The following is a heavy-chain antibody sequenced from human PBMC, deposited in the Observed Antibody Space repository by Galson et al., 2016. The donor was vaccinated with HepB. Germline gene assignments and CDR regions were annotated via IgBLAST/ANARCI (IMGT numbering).Heavy chain of an antibody. CDR1: GFTFSSYE. CDR3: ARASGIRGIKGAMDV. V-gene: IGHV3-53*01. Sequence: SLRLSCAASGFTFSSYEINWVRQAPGKGLECVSVIHDDGSTNYADSVMGRFTISRDNSKNTLYLEMNSLRAEDVAVYYCARASGIRGIKGAMDVWGQGTTVSVSS. D-gene: IGHD3-10*01. J-gene: IGHJ6*02. CDR2: IHDDGST.